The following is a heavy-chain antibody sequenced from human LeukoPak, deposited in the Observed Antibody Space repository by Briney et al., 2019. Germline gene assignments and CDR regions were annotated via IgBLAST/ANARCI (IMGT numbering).Heavy chain of an antibody. CDR1: GFTFSSFS. V-gene: IGHV3-21*06. J-gene: IGHJ4*02. CDR3: TRRGAY. Sequence: GGSLRLSCAASGFTFSSFSMNWVRQAPGKGPEWLSSISRNGIYIYYADSVRGRFTISRDNAKNSLFLQMDSLRVEDTAVYYCTRRGAYWGQGALVTVSS. D-gene: IGHD3-16*01. CDR2: ISRNGIYI.